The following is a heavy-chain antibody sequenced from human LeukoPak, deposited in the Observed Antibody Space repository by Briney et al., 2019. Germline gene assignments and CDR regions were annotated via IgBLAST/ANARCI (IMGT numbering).Heavy chain of an antibody. CDR1: GFTFTSYA. D-gene: IGHD3-22*01. Sequence: GGSLRLSCVASGFTFTSYAMTWVRQAPGKGLEWVPAVSGSGGATYYADSVKGRFTISRDKSKNTLFLQMKSLSAEDTAVYYCAKLYDSSGYYTTEAFDSWGQGTLVTVSS. CDR3: AKLYDSSGYYTTEAFDS. CDR2: VSGSGGAT. J-gene: IGHJ4*02. V-gene: IGHV3-23*01.